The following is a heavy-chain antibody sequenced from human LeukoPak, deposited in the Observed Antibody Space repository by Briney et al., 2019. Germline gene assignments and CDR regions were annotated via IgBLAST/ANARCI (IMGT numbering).Heavy chain of an antibody. V-gene: IGHV3-21*01. CDR1: GFTFSSYS. CDR3: ARDAHYYDSSGELYYYYGMDV. Sequence: GGSLRLSCAASGFTFSSYSMNWVRQAPGKGPEWVSSISGGSSYIQYADSVKGRFTISRDNAKNSLYLQMNSLRAEDTAVYYCARDAHYYDSSGELYYYYGMDVWGQGTTVSVSS. J-gene: IGHJ6*02. CDR2: ISGGSSYI. D-gene: IGHD3-22*01.